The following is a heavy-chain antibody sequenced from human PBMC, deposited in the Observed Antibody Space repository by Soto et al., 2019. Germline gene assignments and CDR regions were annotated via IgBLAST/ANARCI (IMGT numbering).Heavy chain of an antibody. CDR3: ARDRVPYYYYYYMDV. CDR2: ISAYNGNT. CDR1: GYTFTSYG. J-gene: IGHJ6*03. Sequence: ASVTVSCKASGYTFTSYGISWVRQAPGQGLEWMGWISAYNGNTNYAQKLQGRVTMTTDTSTSTAYMELRSLRSDDTAVYYCARDRVPYYYYYYMDVWGKGTTVTVSS. V-gene: IGHV1-18*01.